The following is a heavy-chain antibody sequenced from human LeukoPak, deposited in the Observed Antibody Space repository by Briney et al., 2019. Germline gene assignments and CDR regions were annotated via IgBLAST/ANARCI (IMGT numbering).Heavy chain of an antibody. V-gene: IGHV3-23*01. J-gene: IGHJ6*03. CDR2: ISTNVGGT. CDR3: AKNLRLENNYYYYMDV. D-gene: IGHD2/OR15-2a*01. Sequence: GGSLRLSCAASGFTFSSYAMSWVRQAPGKGLEWVSTISTNVGGTYYADSVKGRFTISRDNSKNTLYLQMNSLRAEDTAVYYCAKNLRLENNYYYYMDVWGKGTTVTVSS. CDR1: GFTFSSYA.